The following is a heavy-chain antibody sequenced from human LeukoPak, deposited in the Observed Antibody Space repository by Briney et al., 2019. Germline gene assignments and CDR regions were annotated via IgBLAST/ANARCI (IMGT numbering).Heavy chain of an antibody. Sequence: SQTLSLTCTVSGGSISSGGYYWSWIRQHPGEGLEWIGYIYYSGSTYYNPSLKSRVTISVDTSKNQFSLKLSSVTAADTAVYYCARESAMIVVAGDAFDIWGQGTMVTVSS. V-gene: IGHV4-31*03. CDR2: IYYSGST. CDR1: GGSISSGGYY. D-gene: IGHD3-22*01. CDR3: ARESAMIVVAGDAFDI. J-gene: IGHJ3*02.